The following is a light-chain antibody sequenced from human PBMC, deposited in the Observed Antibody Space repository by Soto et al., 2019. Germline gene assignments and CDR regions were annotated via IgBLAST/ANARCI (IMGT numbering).Light chain of an antibody. Sequence: QSVLTQPASVSGSPGQSITISCTGTISDVGTYNYVSWYQHHPGKAPKLIIYEVSNRPSGVSNRFSGSKSGSTASLTISGLQAEDEADYHCTSYTRDTALVFGTGTKLTVL. CDR1: ISDVGTYNY. CDR3: TSYTRDTALV. J-gene: IGLJ1*01. CDR2: EVS. V-gene: IGLV2-14*01.